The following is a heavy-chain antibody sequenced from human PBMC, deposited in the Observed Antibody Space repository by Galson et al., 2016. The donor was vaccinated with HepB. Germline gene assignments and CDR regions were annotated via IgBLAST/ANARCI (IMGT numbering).Heavy chain of an antibody. J-gene: IGHJ5*02. CDR1: GYTFTSYA. CDR3: ARGVEEVVAAVVDSVWFDP. Sequence: SVKVSCKASGYTFTSYAIHWVRQAPGQRLEWMGWINVGNTNTQYSQKFQSRVTITRDTSASTAYMELTSLRSEDTAIYYCARGVEEVVAAVVDSVWFDPWGQGTLVTVSS. V-gene: IGHV1-3*01. CDR2: INVGNTNT. D-gene: IGHD2-15*01.